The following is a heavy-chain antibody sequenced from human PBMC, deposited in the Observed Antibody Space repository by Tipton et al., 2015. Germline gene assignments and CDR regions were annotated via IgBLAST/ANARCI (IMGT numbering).Heavy chain of an antibody. D-gene: IGHD3-16*01. J-gene: IGHJ6*02. CDR1: GYSFIDYK. Sequence: QSGAEVKEPGASVKVSCKASGYSFIDYKMHWVRQAPGQGLEWMGWINPHSGGTDYAQKFQGRVTMTGDTSISTAYMELNRLTSADTAMYYCARNWGGMGVWGQGTTVTVSS. CDR3: ARNWGGMGV. V-gene: IGHV1-2*02. CDR2: INPHSGGT.